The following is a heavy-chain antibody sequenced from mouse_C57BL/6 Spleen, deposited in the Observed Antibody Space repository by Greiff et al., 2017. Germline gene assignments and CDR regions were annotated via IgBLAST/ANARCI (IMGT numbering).Heavy chain of an antibody. V-gene: IGHV14-3*01. CDR2: IDPANGNT. CDR3: ARPDGSSYEGYAMDY. Sequence: VQLKESVAELVRPGASVKLSCTASGFNIKNTYMHWVKQRPEQGLEWIGRIDPANGNTKYAPKFQGKATITADTSSNTAYLQLSSLTSEDTAIYYCARPDGSSYEGYAMDYWGQGTSVTVSS. CDR1: GFNIKNTY. D-gene: IGHD1-1*01. J-gene: IGHJ4*01.